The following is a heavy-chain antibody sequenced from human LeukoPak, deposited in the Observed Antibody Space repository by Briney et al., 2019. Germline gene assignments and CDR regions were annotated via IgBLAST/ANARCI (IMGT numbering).Heavy chain of an antibody. D-gene: IGHD3-22*01. CDR3: AREGDSSGYGN. CDR1: GGTFSTDS. CDR2: INPSGGST. J-gene: IGHJ4*02. V-gene: IGHV1-46*01. Sequence: GASVKVSCKASGGTFSTDSISWVRQAPGQGLEWMGIINPSGGSTSYAQKFQGRVTMTRDMSTSTVYMELSSLRSEDTAVYYCAREGDSSGYGNWGQGTLVTVSS.